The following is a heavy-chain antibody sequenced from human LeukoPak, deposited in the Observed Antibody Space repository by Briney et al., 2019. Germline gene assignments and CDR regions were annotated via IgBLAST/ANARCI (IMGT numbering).Heavy chain of an antibody. CDR2: ISYDGSNK. J-gene: IGHJ4*02. CDR1: GFTFSSYA. V-gene: IGHV3-30-3*01. D-gene: IGHD5-12*01. CDR3: ARDLPAFSGNAPTPGY. Sequence: GGSLRLSCAASGFTFSSYAMHWVRQAPGKGLEWVAVISYDGSNKYYADSVKGRFTISRDNSKNTLYLQMNSLRAEDTAVYYCARDLPAFSGNAPTPGYWGQGTLVTVSS.